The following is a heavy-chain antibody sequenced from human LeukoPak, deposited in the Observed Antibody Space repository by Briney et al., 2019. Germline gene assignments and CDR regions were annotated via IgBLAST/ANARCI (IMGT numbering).Heavy chain of an antibody. V-gene: IGHV4-38-2*02. CDR2: IYHSGST. D-gene: IGHD2-15*01. CDR3: ARAFGCSGGSCYRFFDY. CDR1: GYSISSGYY. J-gene: IGHJ4*02. Sequence: SSETLSLTCIVSGYSISSGYYWGWIRQPPGKGLEWIGSIYHSGSTYSNPSLKSRVTISVDTSKNQFSLKLNSVTAADTAVYYCARAFGCSGGSCYRFFDYWGQGTLVTVSS.